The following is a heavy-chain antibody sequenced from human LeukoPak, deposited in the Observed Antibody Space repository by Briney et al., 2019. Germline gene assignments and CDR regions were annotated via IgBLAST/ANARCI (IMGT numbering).Heavy chain of an antibody. D-gene: IGHD5-12*01. J-gene: IGHJ4*02. V-gene: IGHV1-2*02. CDR2: INPNSGGT. Sequence: ASVKVSCKASGYTFTGYYMHWVRQAPGQGLEWMGWINPNSGGTNYAQKSQGRVTMTRDTSISTAYMELSRLRSDDTAVYYCARAPPGYSGNVRHFDYWGQGTLVTVSS. CDR1: GYTFTGYY. CDR3: ARAPPGYSGNVRHFDY.